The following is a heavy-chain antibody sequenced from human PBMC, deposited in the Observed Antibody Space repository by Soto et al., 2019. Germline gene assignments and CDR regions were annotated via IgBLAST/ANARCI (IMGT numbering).Heavy chain of an antibody. J-gene: IGHJ6*02. CDR1: GYTFTSYD. D-gene: IGHD3-16*01. Sequence: QVQLVQSGAEVKKPGASVKVSCKASGYTFTSYDINWVRQATGQGLEWMGWMNPNSGNTGYAQKFQGRVTMTRNTSISTAYMELSSLRSEDTAVYYCARVGGSDVGGTTYYYGMDVWGQGTTVTVSS. V-gene: IGHV1-8*01. CDR2: MNPNSGNT. CDR3: ARVGGSDVGGTTYYYGMDV.